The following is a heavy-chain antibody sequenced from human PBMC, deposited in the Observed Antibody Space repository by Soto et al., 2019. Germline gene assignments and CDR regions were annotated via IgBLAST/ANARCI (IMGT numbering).Heavy chain of an antibody. Sequence: PGGSLRLSCAASGFTFSSYSMNWVRQAPGKGLEWVSSISSSSSYIYYADSVKGRFTISRDNAKNSLYLQMNSLRSEDTAVYYCARTEMATITSRAFDIWGQGTMVTVSS. CDR1: GFTFSSYS. CDR2: ISSSSSYI. V-gene: IGHV3-21*01. D-gene: IGHD5-12*01. J-gene: IGHJ3*02. CDR3: ARTEMATITSRAFDI.